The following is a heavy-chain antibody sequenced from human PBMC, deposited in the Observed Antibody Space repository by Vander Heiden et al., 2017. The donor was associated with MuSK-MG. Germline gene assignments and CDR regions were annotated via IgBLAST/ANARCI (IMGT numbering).Heavy chain of an antibody. V-gene: IGHV3-23*01. Sequence: EVQRLEYGGGLVQPGGSLRLSCAASGFAFRNYGMSGVRQAPAKGLEWVSGISDSGVGTYYADSVKGRFTISRDDSKNTVYLQMNSLRAEDTALYYCAKGRRSSRYLGFDIWGQGTMVTVSA. D-gene: IGHD1-1*01. CDR1: GFAFRNYG. CDR3: AKGRRSSRYLGFDI. J-gene: IGHJ3*02. CDR2: ISDSGVGT.